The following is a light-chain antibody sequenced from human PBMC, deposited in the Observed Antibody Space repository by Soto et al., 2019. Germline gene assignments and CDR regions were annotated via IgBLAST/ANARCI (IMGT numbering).Light chain of an antibody. CDR1: SSDVGGYNY. CDR2: DVS. V-gene: IGLV2-14*01. J-gene: IGLJ2*01. CDR3: SSYTSSSIPVV. Sequence: QSVLTQPASVSGPPGQSITISCTGTSSDVGGYNYVSWYQQHPGKAPKLMIYDVSNRPSGVSNRFSGSKSGNTASLTISGLQAEDEADYYCSSYTSSSIPVVFGGGTKVTVL.